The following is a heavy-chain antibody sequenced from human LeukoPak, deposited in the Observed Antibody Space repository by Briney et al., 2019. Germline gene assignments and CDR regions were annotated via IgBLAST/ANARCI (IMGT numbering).Heavy chain of an antibody. D-gene: IGHD2-15*01. V-gene: IGHV3-7*01. CDR3: ARPRGYCSGGSCRYYFDY. CDR2: IKQDGSEK. J-gene: IGHJ4*02. CDR1: GFHFSSQW. Sequence: GGSLRLSRAASGFHFSSQWMRLVRQAPGKGLEGVANIKQDGSEKYYVDSVKGRFTISRDNAKNSLYLQMNSLRAEDTAVYDCARPRGYCSGGSCRYYFDYWGQGTLVTVSS.